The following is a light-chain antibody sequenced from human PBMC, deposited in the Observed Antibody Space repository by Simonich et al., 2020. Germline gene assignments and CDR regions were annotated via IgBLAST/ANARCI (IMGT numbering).Light chain of an antibody. CDR3: QSADSSGTYRV. V-gene: IGLV3-25*03. CDR1: ALPKQY. Sequence: SYELTQPPSVSVSPGQTARITCSGDALPKQYAYWYQQKPGQAPVLVIYKDSERASGIPERVSGSSSGTTVTLTISGVQAEDEADYYCQSADSSGTYRVFGGGTKLTVL. CDR2: KDS. J-gene: IGLJ3*02.